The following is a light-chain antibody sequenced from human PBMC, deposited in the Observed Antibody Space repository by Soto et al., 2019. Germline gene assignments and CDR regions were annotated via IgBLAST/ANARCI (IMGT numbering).Light chain of an antibody. J-gene: IGLJ1*01. CDR2: EGN. CDR3: TSYTLSSSLYV. Sequence: NFMLTQPHSVSESPGKTVTISCTRSSGSIASNYVQWYQQRPGSVPTTVIYEGNQRPSGVPDRFSGSTDGSSNSASLTISGLQTEDEADYYCTSYTLSSSLYVFGPGTKLTVL. V-gene: IGLV6-57*04. CDR1: SGSIASNY.